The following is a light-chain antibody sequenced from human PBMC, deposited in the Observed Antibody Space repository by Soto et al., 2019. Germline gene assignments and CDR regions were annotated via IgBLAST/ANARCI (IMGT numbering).Light chain of an antibody. CDR2: EGS. Sequence: QSALTQPASVSASPGQSITISCTGTSSDVGGYNLVSWYQQHPGKAPKLMIYEGSKRPSGVSNRFSGSKSGNTASLTISGLQAEDEADYYCCSYAGSSTVSFGTGTKVTVL. J-gene: IGLJ1*01. V-gene: IGLV2-23*03. CDR3: CSYAGSSTVS. CDR1: SSDVGGYNL.